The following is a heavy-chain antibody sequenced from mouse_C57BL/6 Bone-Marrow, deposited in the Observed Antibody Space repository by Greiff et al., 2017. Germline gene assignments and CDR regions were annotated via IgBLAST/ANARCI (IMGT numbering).Heavy chain of an antibody. D-gene: IGHD1-1*01. CDR2: INYDGSST. J-gene: IGHJ1*01. CDR3: ASGDYYDSSFYWYFDF. Sequence: EVQRVESEGGLVQPGSSMKLSCTASGFTFSDYYMAWVSQVPEQGLEWVANINYDGSSTYYLDSLKSRFILSRDNAKNILSLQLSSLKPEDTARYYCASGDYYDSSFYWYFDFWGPGTTVTVSS. V-gene: IGHV5-16*01. CDR1: GFTFSDYY.